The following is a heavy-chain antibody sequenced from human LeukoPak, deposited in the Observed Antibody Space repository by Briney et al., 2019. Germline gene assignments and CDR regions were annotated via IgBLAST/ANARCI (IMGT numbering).Heavy chain of an antibody. V-gene: IGHV3-11*01. J-gene: IGHJ4*02. CDR2: ISSSGSTI. CDR1: GFTFSDYY. D-gene: IGHD3-10*01. Sequence: PGGSLRLSCAASGFTFSDYYMSWIRQAPGKGLEWVSYISSSGSTIYYADSVKGRFTISRDNAKNSLYLQMNSLRAEDTAVYYCAKDPSLRERHSTNGVKESDGSGSYYKYYWGQGTLVTVSS. CDR3: AKDPSLRERHSTNGVKESDGSGSYYKYY.